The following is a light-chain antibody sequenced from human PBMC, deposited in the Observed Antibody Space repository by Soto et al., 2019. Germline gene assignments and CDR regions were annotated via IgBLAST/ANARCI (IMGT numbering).Light chain of an antibody. CDR1: SSDVGDYNY. CDR3: SSYTSRSYV. CDR2: EVS. J-gene: IGLJ1*01. V-gene: IGLV2-14*01. Sequence: QSVLTQPASVSGSPGQSIPISCTGTSSDVGDYNYVSWYQLHPGKAPKVMIYEVSNRPSGISNRFSGSKSGNTASLTISGLQAEDEADYYCSSYTSRSYVFGTGTKVT.